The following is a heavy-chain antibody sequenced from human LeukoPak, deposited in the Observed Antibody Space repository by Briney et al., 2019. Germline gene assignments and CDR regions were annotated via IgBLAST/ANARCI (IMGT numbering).Heavy chain of an antibody. CDR2: IYNSGST. CDR1: GVSISSYD. V-gene: IGHV4-59*01. J-gene: IGHJ3*02. CDR3: ARGLGSSGYFDTFDI. Sequence: SETLSLTCTVSGVSISSYDWCWIRPPPGQGLEWIGYIYNSGSTNYNPSLESRGTISVDTYKNHFSLKLSSLTATATAVYYCARGLGSSGYFDTFDIWGQGTMVTVSS. D-gene: IGHD3-22*01.